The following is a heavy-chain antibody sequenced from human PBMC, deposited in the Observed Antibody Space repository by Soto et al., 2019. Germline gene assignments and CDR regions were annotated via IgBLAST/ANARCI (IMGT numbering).Heavy chain of an antibody. J-gene: IGHJ6*02. CDR1: GFTFSSYG. CDR3: ANEVRPYYYGMDV. D-gene: IGHD3-10*01. CDR2: ISYDGSNK. Sequence: QVQLVESGGGVVQPGRSLRLSCAASGFTFSSYGMHWVRQAPGKGLEWVAVISYDGSNKYYAESVKGRFTISRDNSKNTLYLQRHSLRGEDTAVYYCANEVRPYYYGMDVWGQGTTVTVSS. V-gene: IGHV3-30*18.